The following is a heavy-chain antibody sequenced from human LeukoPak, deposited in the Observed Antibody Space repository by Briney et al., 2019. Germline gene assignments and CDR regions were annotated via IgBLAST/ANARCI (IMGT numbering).Heavy chain of an antibody. D-gene: IGHD3-9*01. Sequence: ASVKVSCKASGYTFTSYYMHWVRQAPGQGLEWMGIINPSGGSTSYAQKFQGRVTMTRDTSTSTVYMELSSLRSEDTAVYYCAREPPDILTGRVQRYYYYGMDVWSQGTTVTVSS. V-gene: IGHV1-46*01. J-gene: IGHJ6*02. CDR1: GYTFTSYY. CDR2: INPSGGST. CDR3: AREPPDILTGRVQRYYYYGMDV.